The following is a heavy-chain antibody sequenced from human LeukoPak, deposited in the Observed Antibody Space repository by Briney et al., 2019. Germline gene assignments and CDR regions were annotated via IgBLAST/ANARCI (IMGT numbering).Heavy chain of an antibody. D-gene: IGHD5-18*01. Sequence: ASVKVSCKASGYTFTSYYMHWVRQAPGQGLEWMGIINPSGGSTSYAQKFQGRVTMTRDTSISTAYMELSRLRSDDTAVYYCASNGRFVDTAMANFDYWGQGTLVTVSS. CDR2: INPSGGST. CDR3: ASNGRFVDTAMANFDY. J-gene: IGHJ4*02. V-gene: IGHV1-46*01. CDR1: GYTFTSYY.